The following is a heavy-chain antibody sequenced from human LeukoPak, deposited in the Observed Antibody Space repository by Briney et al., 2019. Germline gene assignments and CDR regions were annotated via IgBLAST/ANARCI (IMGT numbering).Heavy chain of an antibody. CDR3: ARHGEGRDYYDSSGYYDY. D-gene: IGHD3-22*01. CDR2: IYYSGST. Sequence: SETLSLTCTVSGGSISSSSYYWGWIRQPPGKGLEWIGSIYYSGSTYYNPSLKSRVTISVDTSKNQFSLKLSSVTAADTAVYYCARHGEGRDYYDSSGYYDYWGQGTLVTVSS. V-gene: IGHV4-39*01. J-gene: IGHJ4*02. CDR1: GGSISSSSYY.